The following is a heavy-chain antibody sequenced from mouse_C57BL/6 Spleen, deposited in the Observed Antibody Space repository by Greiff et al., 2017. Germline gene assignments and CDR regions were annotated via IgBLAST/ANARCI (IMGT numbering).Heavy chain of an antibody. CDR1: GFTFSSYA. V-gene: IGHV5-4*01. D-gene: IGHD2-3*01. J-gene: IGHJ2*01. CDR2: ISDGGSYT. CDR3: ARENYDGYQYYFDY. Sequence: EVQLMESGGGLVKPGGSLKLSCAASGFTFSSYAMSWVRQTPEKRLEWVATISDGGSYTYYPDNVKGRFTISRDKAKNNLYLQMSHLKSEDTAMYYCARENYDGYQYYFDYWGQGTTLTVSS.